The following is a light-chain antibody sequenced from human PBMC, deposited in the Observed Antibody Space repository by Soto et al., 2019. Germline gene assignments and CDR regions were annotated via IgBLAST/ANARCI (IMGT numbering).Light chain of an antibody. CDR1: RSVGNL. J-gene: IGKJ1*01. CDR2: HAS. V-gene: IGKV3-15*01. Sequence: EIVMTQSPDTLSVSPGEKATLSCRASRSVGNLLAWYQQKPGQPPRLLIFHASARVTGIPARFSGSGSETEFTLTISSLQSEDFAVYYCQQSKNWPRTFGQGTKVEIK. CDR3: QQSKNWPRT.